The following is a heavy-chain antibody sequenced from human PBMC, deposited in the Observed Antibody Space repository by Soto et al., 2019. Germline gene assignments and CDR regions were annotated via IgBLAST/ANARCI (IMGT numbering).Heavy chain of an antibody. Sequence: VQLVQSGAEVTKPGSSVQVSCTASGGTFSRYAISWVRQAPGQGLEWMGGIIPIFGTANYAQKFQGRVTTTADESTSTADMELSSLRSEDTAVDYCASGPPYSSSFDYWGQGTLVTVSS. CDR1: GGTFSRYA. CDR2: IIPIFGTA. CDR3: ASGPPYSSSFDY. V-gene: IGHV1-69*12. D-gene: IGHD6-6*01. J-gene: IGHJ4*02.